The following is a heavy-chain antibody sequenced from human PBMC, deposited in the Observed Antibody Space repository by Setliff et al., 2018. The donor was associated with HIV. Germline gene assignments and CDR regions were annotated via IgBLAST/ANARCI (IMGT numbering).Heavy chain of an antibody. CDR1: GGSLSSYY. CDR3: ARSGSYVGPIQH. CDR2: IYSSGST. D-gene: IGHD3-10*02. V-gene: IGHV4-4*07. J-gene: IGHJ1*01. Sequence: KTSETLSLTCTVSGGSLSSYYWSWIRQPAGKGLEWIGRIYSSGSTNYNPSLKSRLTMSVDTSKNQFPLKLTSVTAADTAVYYCARSGSYVGPIQHWGQGTLVTVSS.